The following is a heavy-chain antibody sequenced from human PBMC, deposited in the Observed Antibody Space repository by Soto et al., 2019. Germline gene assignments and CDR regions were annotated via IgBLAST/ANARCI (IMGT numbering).Heavy chain of an antibody. V-gene: IGHV4-61*08. D-gene: IGHD6-19*01. J-gene: IGHJ4*02. CDR3: ARGPAYIDGWRTFDL. CDR2: TYYNGDT. Sequence: SETLSLTCTVSDDSFRGAEYYWSWIRQPLGKGPEWIGYTYYNGDTKYNPALRSRVTMSEDTSKNQFSLRLSSVTAADTAVYFCARGPAYIDGWRTFDLWGRGILVTAPQ. CDR1: DDSFRGAEYY.